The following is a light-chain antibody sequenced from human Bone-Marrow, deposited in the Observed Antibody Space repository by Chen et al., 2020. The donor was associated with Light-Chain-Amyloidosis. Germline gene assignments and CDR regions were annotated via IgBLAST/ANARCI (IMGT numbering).Light chain of an antibody. Sequence: SYDLTQPPSVSVSPGQTARITCSGDDLPTKYAYWYQQKPGQAPVLVIHRDTERPSGISERFSGSSSGTTATFTISGVQAEDEADYQCQSADSSGTYEVRFGGGTKLTVL. CDR1: DLPTKY. CDR3: QSADSSGTYEVR. CDR2: RDT. V-gene: IGLV3-25*03. J-gene: IGLJ2*01.